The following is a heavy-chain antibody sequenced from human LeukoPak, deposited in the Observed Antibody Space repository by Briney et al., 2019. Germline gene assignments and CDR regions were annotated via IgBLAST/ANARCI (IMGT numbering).Heavy chain of an antibody. Sequence: GGSLRLSCAASGFTFSSYEMNWVRQAPGKGLVWVARVKYDGTVTTYADFVKGRFTISKDSAKNTLYLQMNSLRAEDTGVYYYVKSDWFDPWGQGTLVTVSS. J-gene: IGHJ5*02. CDR2: VKYDGTVT. CDR3: VKSDWFDP. V-gene: IGHV3-74*01. CDR1: GFTFSSYE.